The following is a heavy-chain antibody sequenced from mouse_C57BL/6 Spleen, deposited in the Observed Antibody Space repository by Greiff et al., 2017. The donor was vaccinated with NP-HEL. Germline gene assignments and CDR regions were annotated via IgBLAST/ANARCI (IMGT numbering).Heavy chain of an antibody. CDR2: IWRGGST. V-gene: IGHV2-2*01. CDR1: GFSLTSYG. Sequence: VKLVESGPGLVQPSQSLSITCTVSGFSLTSYGVHWVRQSPGKGLEWLGVIWRGGSTDYNAAFISRLSISKDNSKSQVFFKMNSLQADDTAIYYCAAHGSSLHYYAMDYWGQGTSVTVSS. J-gene: IGHJ4*01. CDR3: AAHGSSLHYYAMDY. D-gene: IGHD1-1*01.